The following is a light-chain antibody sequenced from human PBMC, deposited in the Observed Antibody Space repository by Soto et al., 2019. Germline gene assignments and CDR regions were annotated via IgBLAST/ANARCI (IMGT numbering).Light chain of an antibody. J-gene: IGLJ3*02. Sequence: QSVLTQPPSASGTPGQRVTISCSGSSPNIGSNTVNWYQQLPGTAPKLLIYSNNPRPSGVSDRFSDSKSGTSASLAISGLQSEDEADYYCAAWDDSLNGWVFGGGTKLTVL. CDR1: SPNIGSNT. CDR3: AAWDDSLNGWV. CDR2: SNN. V-gene: IGLV1-44*01.